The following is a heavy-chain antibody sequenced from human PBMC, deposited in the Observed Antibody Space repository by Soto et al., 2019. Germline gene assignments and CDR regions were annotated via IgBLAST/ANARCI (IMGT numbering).Heavy chain of an antibody. CDR3: ARERDGTVTTDTRYYYRMDV. Sequence: SETLSLTCIVSGDSISSYYWNWIRQPPGKGLEWIGYVSYTGNTNYNPSLKSRVTISVDTSKNQFSLKLSYVTAADTAVYYCARERDGTVTTDTRYYYRMDVWGQGTTVTVSS. V-gene: IGHV4-59*01. J-gene: IGHJ6*02. D-gene: IGHD4-17*01. CDR2: VSYTGNT. CDR1: GDSISSYY.